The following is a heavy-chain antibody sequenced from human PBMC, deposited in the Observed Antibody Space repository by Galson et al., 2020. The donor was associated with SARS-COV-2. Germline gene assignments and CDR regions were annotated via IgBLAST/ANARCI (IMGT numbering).Heavy chain of an antibody. J-gene: IGHJ4*02. CDR2: ISAYNGNT. CDR3: ARKIPGLYSSGWYYFDY. CDR1: GYTFTSYG. Sequence: GESLKISCKASGYTFTSYGISWVRQAPGQGLEWMGWISAYNGNTNYAQKLQGRVTMTTDTSTSTAYMELRSLRSDDTAVYYCARKIPGLYSSGWYYFDYWGQGTLVTVSS. V-gene: IGHV1-18*04. D-gene: IGHD6-19*01.